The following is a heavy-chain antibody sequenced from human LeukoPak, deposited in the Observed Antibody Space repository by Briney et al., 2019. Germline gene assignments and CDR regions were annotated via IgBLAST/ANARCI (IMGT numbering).Heavy chain of an antibody. J-gene: IGHJ4*02. CDR1: GFTFSSYG. CDR3: AKPTSYGDYRPTYYDY. Sequence: TGGSLRLSCAASGFTFSSYGMHWVRQAPGKGLEWVAFIRYDGSNKYYADSVKGRFTISRDNSKNTLYLQMNSLRAEDTAVYYCAKPTSYGDYRPTYYDYWGQGTLVTVSS. CDR2: IRYDGSNK. V-gene: IGHV3-30*02. D-gene: IGHD4-17*01.